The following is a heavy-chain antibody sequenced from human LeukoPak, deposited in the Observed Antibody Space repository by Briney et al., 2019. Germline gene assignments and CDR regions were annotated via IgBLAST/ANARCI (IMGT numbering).Heavy chain of an antibody. Sequence: GGSLRLSCAASGFTFSDYYMSWIRQAPGKGLEWVSYISSSSSYTNYADSVKGRFTIFRDNAKNSLYLQMNSLRAEDTAVYYCALSTATGRYFDYWGQGTLVTVSS. CDR3: ALSTATGRYFDY. CDR1: GFTFSDYY. CDR2: ISSSSSYT. D-gene: IGHD5-18*01. J-gene: IGHJ4*02. V-gene: IGHV3-11*03.